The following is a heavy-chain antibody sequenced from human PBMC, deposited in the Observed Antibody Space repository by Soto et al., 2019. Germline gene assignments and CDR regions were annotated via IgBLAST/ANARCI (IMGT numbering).Heavy chain of an antibody. CDR1: GGSINSRSYS. D-gene: IGHD3-22*01. CDR2: FYNNENP. Sequence: PSETLSLTCSVSGGSINSRSYSWGWIRQPPGKGLEWIGTFYNNENPNYNPSLQSRVTISLETSKSQFSLRLTSVTAADTAVYYCARLGAYYQSLDPWGPGTLVTVSS. J-gene: IGHJ5*02. CDR3: ARLGAYYQSLDP. V-gene: IGHV4-39*07.